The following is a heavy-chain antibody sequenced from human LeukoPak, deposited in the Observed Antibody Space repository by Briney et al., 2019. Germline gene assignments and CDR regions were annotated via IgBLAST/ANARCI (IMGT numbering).Heavy chain of an antibody. Sequence: SSETLSLTCAVYGGSFSGYYWSWIRQPPGKGLEWIGEINHSGSTNYNPSLKSRVTISVDTSKNQFSLKLSSVTAADTAVYYCASCSGGSCYGYFDYWGQGTLVTVSS. CDR1: GGSFSGYY. V-gene: IGHV4-34*01. J-gene: IGHJ4*02. CDR2: INHSGST. CDR3: ASCSGGSCYGYFDY. D-gene: IGHD2-15*01.